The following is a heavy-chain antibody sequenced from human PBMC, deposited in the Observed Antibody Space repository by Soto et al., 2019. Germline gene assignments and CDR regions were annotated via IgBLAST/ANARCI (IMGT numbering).Heavy chain of an antibody. CDR2: IIPILGIA. D-gene: IGHD4-17*01. V-gene: IGHV1-69*02. CDR3: ASLVYGDYETVIDY. CDR1: GGTFSSYT. J-gene: IGHJ4*02. Sequence: QVQLVQSGAEVKKPGSSVKVSCKASGGTFSSYTISWVRQAPGQGLEWMGRIIPILGIANYAQKFQGRVTITADKSTSTAYTELSSLRSEDTAVYYCASLVYGDYETVIDYWGQGTLVTVSS.